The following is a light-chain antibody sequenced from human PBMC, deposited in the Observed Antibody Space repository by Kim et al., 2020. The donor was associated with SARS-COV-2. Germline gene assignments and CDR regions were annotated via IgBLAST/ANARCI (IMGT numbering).Light chain of an antibody. Sequence: SVHTRYTGTPSDIGSVYNVMSWYTQRPGKAPKLLLYEVSPRPSGVPDRFAGSKSGNTASLTVSGLQADDEADYYCSSYRDSNSLVFGGGTQLTVL. J-gene: IGLJ3*02. CDR3: SSYRDSNSLV. V-gene: IGLV2-8*01. CDR1: PSDIGSVYNV. CDR2: EVS.